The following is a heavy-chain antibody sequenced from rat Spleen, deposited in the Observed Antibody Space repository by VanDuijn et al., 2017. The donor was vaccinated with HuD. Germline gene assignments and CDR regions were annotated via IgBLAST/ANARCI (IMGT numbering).Heavy chain of an antibody. CDR1: GFPYNNFV. CDR3: ARKYSGYNSYYFDY. D-gene: IGHD1-9*01. J-gene: IGHJ2*01. CDR2: ITGGGGNT. V-gene: IGHV5-25*01. Sequence: EVQLVESGGGSVQPGGSLKLSCAASGFPYNNFVMAWVRQAPTKGLEWVASITGGGGNTYYRDSVKGRFTISRDNAKSTLYLQMDSLRSEDTATYYCARKYSGYNSYYFDYWGQGVMVTVSS.